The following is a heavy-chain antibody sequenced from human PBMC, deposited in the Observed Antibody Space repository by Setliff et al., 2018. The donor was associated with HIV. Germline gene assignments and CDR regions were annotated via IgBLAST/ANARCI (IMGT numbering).Heavy chain of an antibody. J-gene: IGHJ4*02. CDR2: IYSGGST. Sequence: PSETLSLTCTVSGGSIGGYYWSWIRQPPGTGLEWLGCIYSGGSTNYNPSLESRVTISVDTSKNQFSLKLSSVTAADTAVYYCARHKSQPYYFDYWGQGTLVTVS. CDR3: ARHKSQPYYFDY. V-gene: IGHV4-59*08. CDR1: GGSIGGYY.